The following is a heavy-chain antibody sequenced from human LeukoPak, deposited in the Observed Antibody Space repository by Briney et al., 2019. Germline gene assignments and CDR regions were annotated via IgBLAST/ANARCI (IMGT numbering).Heavy chain of an antibody. J-gene: IGHJ4*02. CDR2: IYYSGST. CDR3: ARTQSLLDYYDSSGYFRFGSHFDY. D-gene: IGHD3-22*01. CDR1: GGSFSGYY. V-gene: IGHV4-34*01. Sequence: SETLSLTCAVYGGSFSGYYWSWIRQPPGKGLEWIGSIYYSGSTYYNPSLKSRVTISVDTSKNQFSLKLSSVTAADTAVYYCARTQSLLDYYDSSGYFRFGSHFDYWGQGTLVTVSS.